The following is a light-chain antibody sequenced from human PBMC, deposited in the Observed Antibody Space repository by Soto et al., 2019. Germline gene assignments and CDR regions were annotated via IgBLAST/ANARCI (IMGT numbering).Light chain of an antibody. CDR3: QSYDSSLSGYV. J-gene: IGLJ1*01. CDR2: SNT. V-gene: IGLV1-40*01. Sequence: QSVLTQQPSVSGAPGQRVTISCTGSSSNIGPTYDVHWYQQLPGTAPKLLIYSNTNRPSGVPDRFSGYKSGTSASLAITGLQAEDESDYFCQSYDSSLSGYVFGTGTKITVL. CDR1: SSNIGPTYD.